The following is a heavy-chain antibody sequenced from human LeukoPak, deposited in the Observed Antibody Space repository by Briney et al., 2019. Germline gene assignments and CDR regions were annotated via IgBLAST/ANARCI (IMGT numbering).Heavy chain of an antibody. V-gene: IGHV4-4*07. CDR1: GGSIGTYY. Sequence: PSETLSLTCTVSGGSIGTYYCSWIRQPAGKGLEWIGRIYTTGSTNYNPSLKSRVTMSVDTSKNQFSLRLTSETAADTAVYYCATDDNSLPGHNWFDPWGQGTLVTVSS. D-gene: IGHD5-24*01. CDR2: IYTTGST. J-gene: IGHJ5*02. CDR3: ATDDNSLPGHNWFDP.